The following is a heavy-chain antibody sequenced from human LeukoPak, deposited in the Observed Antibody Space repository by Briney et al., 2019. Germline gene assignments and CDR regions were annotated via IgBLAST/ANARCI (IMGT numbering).Heavy chain of an antibody. CDR2: IRSKTYGGAA. CDR3: TRIGMYIIGRDPVDY. CDR1: GFTFRDYA. D-gene: IGHD3-10*01. V-gene: IGHV3-49*04. J-gene: IGHJ4*02. Sequence: GGSLRLSCAASGFTFRDYAMSWVRLAPGKGLQWVGFIRSKTYGGAADYGASVKGRFTIYRDDSQSIAYLQMNRLEIEDTAVYFCTRIGMYIIGRDPVDYWGQGTLVTVSS.